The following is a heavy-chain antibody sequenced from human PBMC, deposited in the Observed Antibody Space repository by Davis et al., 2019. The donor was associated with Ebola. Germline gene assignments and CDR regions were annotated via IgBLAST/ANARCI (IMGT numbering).Heavy chain of an antibody. CDR1: GFTFISYW. CDR3: VTSGSSGWYLFSY. CDR2: INSDGRTT. Sequence: HTGGSLRLSCTVSGFTFISYWMHWVRQVPGKGLVWVSRINSDGRTTSYADFVKGRFIISRDNAKNTLYLQMNSLRVEDTAVYYCVTSGSSGWYLFSYWGQGAPVTVSS. V-gene: IGHV3-74*01. J-gene: IGHJ4*02. D-gene: IGHD6-13*01.